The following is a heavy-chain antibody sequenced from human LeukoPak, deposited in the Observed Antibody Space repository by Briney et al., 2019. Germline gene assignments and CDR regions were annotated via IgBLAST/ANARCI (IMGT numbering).Heavy chain of an antibody. CDR1: GGTFSSYA. Sequence: GASVKVSCKASGGTFSSYAISWVRQAPGQGLEWMGGIIPIFGTVNYAQKFQGRVTITADESTSTAYMELSSLRSEDTAVYYCAREEYGYSYGYSTHNYFDYWGQGTLVTVSS. CDR3: AREEYGYSYGYSTHNYFDY. D-gene: IGHD5-18*01. V-gene: IGHV1-69*13. CDR2: IIPIFGTV. J-gene: IGHJ4*02.